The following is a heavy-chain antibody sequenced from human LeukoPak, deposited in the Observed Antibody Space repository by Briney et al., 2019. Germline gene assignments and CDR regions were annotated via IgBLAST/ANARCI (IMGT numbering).Heavy chain of an antibody. CDR3: ARDRGYYDSSGYPLRWFDP. CDR1: GYTFTSYA. D-gene: IGHD3-22*01. J-gene: IGHJ5*02. Sequence: SVKVSCKASGYTFTSYAMNWVRQAPGQGLEWMGGIIPIFGTANYAQKFQGRVTITADESTSTAYMELSSLRSEDTAVYYCARDRGYYDSSGYPLRWFDPWGQGTLVTVSS. CDR2: IIPIFGTA. V-gene: IGHV1-69*13.